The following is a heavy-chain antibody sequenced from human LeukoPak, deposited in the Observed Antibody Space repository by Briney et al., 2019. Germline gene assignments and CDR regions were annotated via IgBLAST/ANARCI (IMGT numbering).Heavy chain of an antibody. CDR2: INHSGST. V-gene: IGHV4-34*01. D-gene: IGHD2-2*01. J-gene: IGHJ3*02. Sequence: SETLSLTCAVYGGSFSGYYWSWIRQPPGKGREWIGEINHSGSTNYNPSLKSRVTISVDTSKNQFSLKLSSVTAADTAVYYCARALGYCSSTSCYEGPLAFDIWGQGTMVTVSS. CDR1: GGSFSGYY. CDR3: ARALGYCSSTSCYEGPLAFDI.